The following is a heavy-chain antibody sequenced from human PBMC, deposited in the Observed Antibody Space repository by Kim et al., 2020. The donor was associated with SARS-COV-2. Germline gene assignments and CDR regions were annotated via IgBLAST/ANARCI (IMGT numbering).Heavy chain of an antibody. D-gene: IGHD3-10*01. CDR2: ISYDGSNK. CDR3: ARDRTYYGSGSYPNYYYGMDV. CDR1: GLTFSSYA. Sequence: GGSLRLSCAASGLTFSSYAMHWVRQAPGKGLEWVAVISYDGSNKYYADSVKGRFTISRDNSKNTLYLQMNSLRAEDTAVYYCARDRTYYGSGSYPNYYYGMDVWGQGTTVTVSS. J-gene: IGHJ6*02. V-gene: IGHV3-30*04.